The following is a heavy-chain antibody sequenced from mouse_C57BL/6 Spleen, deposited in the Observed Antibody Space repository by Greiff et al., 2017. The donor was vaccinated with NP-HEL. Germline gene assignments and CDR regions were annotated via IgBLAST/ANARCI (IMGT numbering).Heavy chain of an antibody. CDR3: ARSRYYGSSSYWYFDV. J-gene: IGHJ1*03. CDR1: GYTFTDYY. D-gene: IGHD1-1*01. CDR2: INPNNGGT. V-gene: IGHV1-26*01. Sequence: EVKLQQSGPELVKPGASVKISCKASGYTFTDYYMNWVKQSHGKSLEWIGDINPNNGGTSYNQKFKGKATLTVDKSSSTAYMELRSLTSEDSAVYYCARSRYYGSSSYWYFDVWGTGTTVTVSS.